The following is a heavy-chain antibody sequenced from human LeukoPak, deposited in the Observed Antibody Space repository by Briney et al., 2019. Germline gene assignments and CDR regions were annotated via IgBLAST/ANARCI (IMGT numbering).Heavy chain of an antibody. CDR1: GFNFSSYS. D-gene: IGHD5-24*01. Sequence: GGSLRLSCAASGFNFSSYSMNWVRQAPGKGLEWVSFICSSSISTQYADSVKGRFTISRDNAKNSLYLQMNSLRGEDKAVYYCAREAQMATIGFDYWGQGTLVTVSS. J-gene: IGHJ4*02. CDR3: AREAQMATIGFDY. V-gene: IGHV3-21*01. CDR2: ICSSSIST.